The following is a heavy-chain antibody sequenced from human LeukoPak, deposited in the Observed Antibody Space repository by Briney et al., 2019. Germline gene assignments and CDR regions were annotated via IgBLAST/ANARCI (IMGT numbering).Heavy chain of an antibody. Sequence: SVNVSCKASGGTFSSYSISWVRQAPGQGLEWMGGIIPILCTANYAQKFQDRVTITTDEYTRIAYMELSSMRSEDTAVYYCARAGIAVADNLFDYWGQGTLVTVSS. CDR3: ARAGIAVADNLFDY. CDR1: GGTFSSYS. D-gene: IGHD6-19*01. V-gene: IGHV1-69*05. CDR2: IIPILCTA. J-gene: IGHJ4*02.